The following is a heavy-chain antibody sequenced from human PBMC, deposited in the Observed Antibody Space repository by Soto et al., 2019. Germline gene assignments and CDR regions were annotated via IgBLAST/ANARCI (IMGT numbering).Heavy chain of an antibody. Sequence: GGSLRLSCAASGFTFSSYSMNWVRQAPGKGLEWVSSISSSSSYIYYADSVKGRFTISRDNAKNSLYLQMNSLRAEDTAVYYCARGGGNSDWHSAFDIWGQGTMVTVSS. CDR2: ISSSSSYI. D-gene: IGHD6-19*01. CDR3: ARGGGNSDWHSAFDI. CDR1: GFTFSSYS. J-gene: IGHJ3*02. V-gene: IGHV3-21*01.